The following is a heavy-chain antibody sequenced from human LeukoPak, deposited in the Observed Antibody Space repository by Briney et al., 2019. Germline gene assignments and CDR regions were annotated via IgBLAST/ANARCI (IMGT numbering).Heavy chain of an antibody. J-gene: IGHJ4*02. CDR2: ISGSDGST. Sequence: GGSLRLSCAASGFSFSSYAMTWVRQAPGKGLEWVSGISGSDGSTYYADSVKGRFTISRDNSKNTLYLQMNSLRAEDTAVYYCARDRNIAAAGKGGDYWGQGTLVTVSS. CDR3: ARDRNIAAAGKGGDY. V-gene: IGHV3-23*01. D-gene: IGHD6-13*01. CDR1: GFSFSSYA.